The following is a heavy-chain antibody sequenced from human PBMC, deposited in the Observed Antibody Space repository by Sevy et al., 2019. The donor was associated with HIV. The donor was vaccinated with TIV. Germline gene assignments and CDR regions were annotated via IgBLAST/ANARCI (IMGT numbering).Heavy chain of an antibody. D-gene: IGHD3-10*01. CDR1: GFTFDDYT. Sequence: GGSLRLSCAASGFTFDDYTMHWVRQVPGKGLEWVSLITWDAAKTDYADSVKGRFTVSRDNSENSLYLQMNSLRTEVTALYFCAKDIPGWSGFDYWGQGTLVTVSS. V-gene: IGHV3-43*01. J-gene: IGHJ4*02. CDR3: AKDIPGWSGFDY. CDR2: ITWDAAKT.